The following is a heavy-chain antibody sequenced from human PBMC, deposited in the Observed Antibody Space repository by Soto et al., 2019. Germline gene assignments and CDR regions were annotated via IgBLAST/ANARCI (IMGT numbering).Heavy chain of an antibody. Sequence: EVQLVESGGGLVKPGGSLRLSCVASGFTFTNALMTWVRQAPGKGLEWVGRVKSKTDGGTTDYGAPVKGRFTISRDDLVRSLYLQMSSLKIEDTAVYYCTTGFPGRDYWGQGTLVTVSS. V-gene: IGHV3-15*01. J-gene: IGHJ4*02. D-gene: IGHD3-10*01. CDR1: GFTFTNAL. CDR2: VKSKTDGGTT. CDR3: TTGFPGRDY.